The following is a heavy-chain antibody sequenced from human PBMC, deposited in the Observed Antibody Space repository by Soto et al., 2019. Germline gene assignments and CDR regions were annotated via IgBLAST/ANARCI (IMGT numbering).Heavy chain of an antibody. CDR3: ARIPYYDFWSGPYYYYYYMDV. CDR2: IYYSGST. V-gene: IGHV4-59*08. J-gene: IGHJ6*03. CDR1: GGSISSYY. D-gene: IGHD3-3*01. Sequence: SETLSLTCTVSGGSISSYYWSWIRQPPGKGLEWIGYIYYSGSTNYNPSLKSRVTISVDTSKNQFSLKLSSVTAADTAVYYCARIPYYDFWSGPYYYYYYMDVWGKGTTVTVSS.